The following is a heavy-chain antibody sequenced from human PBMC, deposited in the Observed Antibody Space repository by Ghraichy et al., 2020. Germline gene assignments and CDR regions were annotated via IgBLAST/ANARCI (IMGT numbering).Heavy chain of an antibody. D-gene: IGHD2-2*01. V-gene: IGHV3-48*02. CDR1: GFTLSSYS. Sequence: GGSLRLSCTASGFTLSSYSMNWVRQAPGKGLEWLSYISSSSSTIYYADSVKGRFTISRDNAKNSLYLQMNSLRDEDTAVYYCASIFLIKDIVVVPAAMSDYWGQGTLSPSPQ. J-gene: IGHJ4*02. CDR2: ISSSSSTI. CDR3: ASIFLIKDIVVVPAAMSDY.